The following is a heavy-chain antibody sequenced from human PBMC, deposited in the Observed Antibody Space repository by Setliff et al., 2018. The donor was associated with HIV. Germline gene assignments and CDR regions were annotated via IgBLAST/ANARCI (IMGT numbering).Heavy chain of an antibody. CDR3: AREGSPIYYFDY. J-gene: IGHJ4*02. Sequence: ASVKVSCKASGYLFTGYYMHWVRQAPGQGLEWMGWINVNSGGTKYAQKFQGRVTMTRDTSISTAYMEVSSLRSDDTAVYYCAREGSPIYYFDYWSQGNLVTVSS. CDR2: INVNSGGT. D-gene: IGHD3-10*01. CDR1: GYLFTGYY. V-gene: IGHV1-2*02.